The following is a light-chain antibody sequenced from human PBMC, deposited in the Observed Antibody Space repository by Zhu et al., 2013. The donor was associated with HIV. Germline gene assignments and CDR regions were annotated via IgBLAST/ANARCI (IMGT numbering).Light chain of an antibody. V-gene: IGKV3-15*01. J-gene: IGKJ2*01. Sequence: EIEMTQSPATLSVSPGERATLSCRASQSISSNLGWYQQKPGQAPRLLIYGASTRATGIPDRFSGTGSGTEFTLTISRLEPEDFAVYYCQQYGSSPYTFGQGTKLEIK. CDR2: GAS. CDR1: QSISSN. CDR3: QQYGSSPYT.